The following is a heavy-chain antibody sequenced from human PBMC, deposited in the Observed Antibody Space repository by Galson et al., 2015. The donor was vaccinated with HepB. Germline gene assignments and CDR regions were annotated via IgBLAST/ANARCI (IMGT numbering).Heavy chain of an antibody. CDR2: INPSGGNT. CDR1: GYTFTNYY. V-gene: IGHV1-46*01. Sequence: SVKVSCKASGYTFTNYYIHWVRQAPDQGLEWMGIINPSGGNTDSAQKFQGRVTMTWDTSTTTVYMELSSLSSEGTAVYYCARDPIGYSYGTGYFDFWGQGTLVTVSS. J-gene: IGHJ4*02. D-gene: IGHD5-18*01. CDR3: ARDPIGYSYGTGYFDF.